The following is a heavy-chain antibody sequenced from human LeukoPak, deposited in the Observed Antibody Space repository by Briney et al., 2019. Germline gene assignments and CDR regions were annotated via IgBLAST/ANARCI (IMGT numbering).Heavy chain of an antibody. CDR2: INPSGGST. D-gene: IGHD6-13*01. CDR3: ARGPSYSSSLGFSDY. CDR1: GYTFTRFY. Sequence: ASVKVSCKASGYTFTRFYMNWVRQAPGQGLEWMGIINPSGGSTSYAQKFQGRVTMTRDTSTSTVYMELSSLRSEDTAVYYCARGPSYSSSLGFSDYWGQGTLVTVSS. V-gene: IGHV1-46*01. J-gene: IGHJ4*02.